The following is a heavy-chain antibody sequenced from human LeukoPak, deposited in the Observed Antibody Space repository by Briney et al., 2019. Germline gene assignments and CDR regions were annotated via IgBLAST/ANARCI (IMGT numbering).Heavy chain of an antibody. CDR3: ARDCHVDCSTRL. CDR2: ISTYNGNT. CDR1: GYTFTSYG. D-gene: IGHD2-2*01. J-gene: IGHJ4*02. V-gene: IGHV1-18*01. Sequence: GASVKVSCKASGYTFTSYGISWMRQAPGQGLEWMGWISTYNGNTNYAQNIQGRVTMTTDTSTSTAYMELRSLRSDDTAVYYCARDCHVDCSTRLWGQGTLVTVSS.